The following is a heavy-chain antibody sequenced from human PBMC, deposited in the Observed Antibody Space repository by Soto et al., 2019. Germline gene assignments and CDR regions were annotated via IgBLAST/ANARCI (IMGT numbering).Heavy chain of an antibody. CDR1: AGSISSSSW. CDR2: IYHSGST. Sequence: QVQLQESGPGLVKPSGTLSLTCAVSAGSISSSSWWSWVRQPPGKGLEWIGEIYHSGSTTYSPSLKSPVTISVDKSKNQFSLKLGSVTAADTAVYYCARRGDGSGSLDYWGRGTLVTVSS. V-gene: IGHV4-4*02. CDR3: ARRGDGSGSLDY. D-gene: IGHD3-10*01. J-gene: IGHJ4*02.